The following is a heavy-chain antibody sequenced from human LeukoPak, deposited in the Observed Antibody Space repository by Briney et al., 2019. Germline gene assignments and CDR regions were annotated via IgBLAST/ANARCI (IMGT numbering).Heavy chain of an antibody. CDR3: ARRCVSPSCYLY. J-gene: IGHJ4*02. CDR1: GTSISSSDLY. D-gene: IGHD2-2*01. CDR2: VFSSGTT. V-gene: IGHV4-39*01. Sequence: SETLSLTCSVSGTSISSSDLYWGWIRQPPGKGLEWIGSVFSSGTTSYNPSLKSRVTIFIDICTNQLSLRLSSVTATDTAIYYCARRCVSPSCYLYWGQGSLVTVSS.